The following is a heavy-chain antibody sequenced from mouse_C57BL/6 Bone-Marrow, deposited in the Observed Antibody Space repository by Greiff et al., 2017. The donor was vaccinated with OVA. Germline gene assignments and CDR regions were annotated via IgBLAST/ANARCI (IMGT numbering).Heavy chain of an antibody. J-gene: IGHJ2*01. Sequence: VQGVESGPELVKPGASVKISCKASGYAFSSSWMNWVKQRPGKGLEWIGRIYPGDGDTNYNGKFQGKATLTADKSSSTAYMQLSSLTSGDSAVYFCASCDYDGDYWGQGTTLTVSS. D-gene: IGHD2-4*01. CDR3: ASCDYDGDY. CDR1: GYAFSSSW. CDR2: IYPGDGDT. V-gene: IGHV1-82*01.